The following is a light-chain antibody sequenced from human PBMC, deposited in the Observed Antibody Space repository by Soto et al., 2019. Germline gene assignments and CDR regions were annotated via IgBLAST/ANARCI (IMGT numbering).Light chain of an antibody. V-gene: IGKV3-11*01. Sequence: EIVLTQSPAILSVSPGERATLSCRASQSISSSLAWYQQKSGQSPRLLISDASTRATGISARFSGSGSGTDFTLTISSLETEDFAVYYCQQRGKWPLTFGGGTKVDVK. CDR2: DAS. J-gene: IGKJ4*01. CDR1: QSISSS. CDR3: QQRGKWPLT.